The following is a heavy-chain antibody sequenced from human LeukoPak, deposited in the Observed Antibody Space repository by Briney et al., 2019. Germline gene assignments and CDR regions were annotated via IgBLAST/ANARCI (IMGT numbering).Heavy chain of an antibody. D-gene: IGHD2-2*01. CDR3: AKEAVYVIVVVPAALDY. CDR1: GFTFSSYA. V-gene: IGHV3-23*01. Sequence: GGSLRLSCAASGFTFSSYAMSWVRQAPGKGLEWVSAISCSGGSTYYADSVKGRFTISRDNSKNTLYLQMNSLRAEDTAVYYCAKEAVYVIVVVPAALDYWGQGTLVTVSS. CDR2: ISCSGGST. J-gene: IGHJ4*02.